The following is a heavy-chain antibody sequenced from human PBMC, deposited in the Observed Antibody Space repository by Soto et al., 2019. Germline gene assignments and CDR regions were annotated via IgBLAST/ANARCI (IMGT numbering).Heavy chain of an antibody. J-gene: IGHJ4*02. CDR1: GGTFSSYS. Sequence: VQLVQSGAEVQKPGSSVKVSCKGSGGTFSSYSINWVRQAPGQGLEWMGEIIPIFGTANYAQKFQGRVTITADESTSTAYMELSSLRSEDTAVYYCARDGGRHSGGIDYWGQGTLVTVSS. CDR2: IIPIFGTA. V-gene: IGHV1-69*01. CDR3: ARDGGRHSGGIDY. D-gene: IGHD1-26*01.